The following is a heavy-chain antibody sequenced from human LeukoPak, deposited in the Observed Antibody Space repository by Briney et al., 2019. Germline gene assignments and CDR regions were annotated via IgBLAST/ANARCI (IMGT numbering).Heavy chain of an antibody. Sequence: GGSLRLSCAASGFTFSSYSMTWVRQAPGKGLEWVSYISSSSSTIYYADSVKGRFTISRDNAKNSLYLQMNSLRTEDTALYYCASLGRDIWGQGTMVTVSS. CDR1: GFTFSSYS. V-gene: IGHV3-48*01. D-gene: IGHD7-27*01. J-gene: IGHJ3*02. CDR2: ISSSSSTI. CDR3: ASLGRDI.